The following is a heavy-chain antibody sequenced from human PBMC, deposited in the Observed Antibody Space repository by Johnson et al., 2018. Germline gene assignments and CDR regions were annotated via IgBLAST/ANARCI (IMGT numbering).Heavy chain of an antibody. CDR3: AKSDNWNPRGDVDV. CDR1: GFTFRDYA. Sequence: EVQLVESGGDLVHPGGSLRLSCAVSGFTFRDYAMSWVRQTPGKGLEWVSGISGTGGTTYHADSVKGRFTISRDNSKNTLYLQMNSLRAEDTAVYYCAKSDNWNPRGDVDVWGKGTTVTVSS. D-gene: IGHD1-20*01. CDR2: ISGTGGTT. J-gene: IGHJ6*04. V-gene: IGHV3-23*04.